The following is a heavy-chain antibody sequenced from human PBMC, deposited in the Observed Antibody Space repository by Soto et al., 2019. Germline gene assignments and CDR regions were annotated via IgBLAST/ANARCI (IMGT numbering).Heavy chain of an antibody. J-gene: IGHJ3*01. CDR2: IHSDGSST. CDR3: ARGDRGAFDL. D-gene: IGHD1-26*01. Sequence: EVQLMESGGGLVQPGESLRLSCAASGFTFSYYWMHWVRQAPGKGLVWVSRIHSDGSSTTYADSVKGRFTISRDNARNTLYLQMNSLRAEDTAVYYCARGDRGAFDLWCQGTVVTVSS. CDR1: GFTFSYYW. V-gene: IGHV3-74*01.